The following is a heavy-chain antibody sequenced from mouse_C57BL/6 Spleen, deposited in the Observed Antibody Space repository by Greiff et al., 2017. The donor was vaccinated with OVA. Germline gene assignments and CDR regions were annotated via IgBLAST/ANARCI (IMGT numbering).Heavy chain of an antibody. Sequence: EVQVVESGGGLVKPGGSLKLSCAASGFTFSDYGMHWVRQAPEKGLEWVAYISSGSSTIYYADTVKGRFTISRDNAKNTLFLQMTSLRSEDTAMYYCARMGSYYFDYWGQGTTLTVSS. J-gene: IGHJ2*01. CDR2: ISSGSSTI. V-gene: IGHV5-17*01. CDR3: ARMGSYYFDY. CDR1: GFTFSDYG. D-gene: IGHD4-1*01.